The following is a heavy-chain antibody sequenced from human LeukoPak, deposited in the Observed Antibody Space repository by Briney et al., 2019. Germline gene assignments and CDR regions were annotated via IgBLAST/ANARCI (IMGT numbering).Heavy chain of an antibody. CDR3: ARPRNSSGWYALSY. CDR1: GYSFTSYW. CDR2: IYPGDSDT. J-gene: IGHJ4*02. Sequence: GESLQISCKGPGYSFTSYWIGWVRQMPGKGLEWMGIIYPGDSDTRYSPSFQGQVTISADKSISTAYLQWSGLKASDTAMYYCARPRNSSGWYALSYWGQGTLVTVSS. D-gene: IGHD6-19*01. V-gene: IGHV5-51*01.